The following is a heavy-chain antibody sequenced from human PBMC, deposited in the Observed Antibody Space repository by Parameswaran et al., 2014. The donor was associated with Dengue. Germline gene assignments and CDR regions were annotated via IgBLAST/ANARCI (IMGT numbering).Heavy chain of an antibody. Sequence: WVRQAPGQGLEWMGWINPNSGGTNYAQKFQGRVTMTRDTSISTAYMELSRLRSDDTAVYYCARDLPYNQFDPWGQGTLVTVSS. CDR3: ARDLPYNQFDP. V-gene: IGHV1-2*02. J-gene: IGHJ5*02. CDR2: INPNSGGT.